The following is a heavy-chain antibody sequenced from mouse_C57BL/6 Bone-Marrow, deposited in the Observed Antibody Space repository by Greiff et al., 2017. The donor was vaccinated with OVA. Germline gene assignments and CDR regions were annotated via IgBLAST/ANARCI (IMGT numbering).Heavy chain of an antibody. CDR3: ARDDGSYYYAMDY. CDR1: GYTFTDYY. CDR2: INPYNGGT. V-gene: IGHV1-19*01. Sequence: VQLQQSGPVLVKPGASVKMSCKASGYTFTDYYMNWVKQSHGKSLEWIGVINPYNGGTSYNQKFKGKATLTVDKSSSTAYMELNSLTSEDSAVYYCARDDGSYYYAMDYWGQGTSVTVSS. D-gene: IGHD2-3*01. J-gene: IGHJ4*01.